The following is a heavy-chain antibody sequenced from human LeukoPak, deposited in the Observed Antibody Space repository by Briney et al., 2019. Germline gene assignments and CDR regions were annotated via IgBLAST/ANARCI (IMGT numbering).Heavy chain of an antibody. CDR1: GFTFSSYE. CDR3: ARDTLIAVAVGVYYYGMDV. Sequence: GGSLRLSCAASGFTFSSYEMNWVRQAPGKGLEWVSYISSSGSTIYYADSVKGRFTISRDNAKNSLYLQMNSLRAEDTAVYYCARDTLIAVAVGVYYYGMDVWGQGTTVTVSS. J-gene: IGHJ6*02. V-gene: IGHV3-48*03. CDR2: ISSSGSTI. D-gene: IGHD6-19*01.